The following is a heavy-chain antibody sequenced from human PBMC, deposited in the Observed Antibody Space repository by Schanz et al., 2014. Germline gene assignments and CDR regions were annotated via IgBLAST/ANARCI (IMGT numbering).Heavy chain of an antibody. V-gene: IGHV1-69*04. CDR2: IIPILDIT. CDR3: ARAGQDYSDSSGYATYYCGN. Sequence: QVQLVQSGAEVKKPGSSVKVSCKASGGTFSSFAIFWVRQAPGQGLEWMGTIIPILDITNYAQKFQGRVTITEDKSTSTAYMELSNLRSEDTAVYYCARAGQDYSDSSGYATYYCGNWGQGTLVTVSS. D-gene: IGHD3-22*01. CDR1: GGTFSSFA. J-gene: IGHJ4*02.